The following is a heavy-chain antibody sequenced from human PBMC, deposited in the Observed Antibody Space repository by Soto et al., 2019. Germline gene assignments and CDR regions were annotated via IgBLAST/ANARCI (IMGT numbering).Heavy chain of an antibody. CDR1: GFTFSSYS. D-gene: IGHD5-18*01. CDR2: ISGSGGST. CDR3: AKEDTLYYYYYGMDV. V-gene: IGHV3-23*01. Sequence: PGGSLRLSCAASGFTFSSYSMNWVRQAPGKGLEWVSAISGSGGSTYYADSVKGRFTISRDNSKNTLYLQMNSLRAEDTAVYYCAKEDTLYYYYYGMDVWGQGTTVTVSS. J-gene: IGHJ6*02.